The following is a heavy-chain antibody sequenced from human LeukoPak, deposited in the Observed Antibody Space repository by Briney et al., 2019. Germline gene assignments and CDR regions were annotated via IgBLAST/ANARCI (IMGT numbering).Heavy chain of an antibody. Sequence: GGSLRLSCAASGFTFSSYSMNWVRQAPGKGLEWFSSISSSSSYIYYADSVKGRFTISRDNAKNSLYLQMNSLRAEDTAVYYCARGGASGDSSGYYYLPFEYWGQGTLVTVSS. CDR3: ARGGASGDSSGYYYLPFEY. CDR1: GFTFSSYS. D-gene: IGHD3-22*01. J-gene: IGHJ4*02. V-gene: IGHV3-21*01. CDR2: ISSSSSYI.